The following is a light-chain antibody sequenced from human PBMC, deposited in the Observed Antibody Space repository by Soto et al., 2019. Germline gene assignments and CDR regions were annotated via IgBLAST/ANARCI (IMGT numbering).Light chain of an antibody. V-gene: IGKV3-15*01. J-gene: IGKJ2*01. Sequence: EIVMTQSPATLSVSPGERATLSCRASQSVSSSLAWVQQKPAQAPRLLIYAASARANGIAARLSGSGSGTEFTITISSLQSEVFAVYYCLQHKSWPFTFGQGIKLELK. CDR2: AAS. CDR1: QSVSSS. CDR3: LQHKSWPFT.